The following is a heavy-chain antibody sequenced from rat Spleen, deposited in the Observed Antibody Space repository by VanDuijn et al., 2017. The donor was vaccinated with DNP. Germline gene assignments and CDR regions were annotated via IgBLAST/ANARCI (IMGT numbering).Heavy chain of an antibody. CDR3: ATLYSSYGLYNWFAY. J-gene: IGHJ3*01. CDR1: GFTFSNYW. CDR2: IKTDGTST. D-gene: IGHD1-2*01. V-gene: IGHV5-58*01. Sequence: EVQLVETGGGLVQPGRSLKLSCVASGFTFSNYWMYWFRQAPGKGLEWIASIKTDGTSTYYRDSVKGRFTISRDNAKNTQYLQMDSLRSEETATYYCATLYSSYGLYNWFAYWGQGTLVTVSS.